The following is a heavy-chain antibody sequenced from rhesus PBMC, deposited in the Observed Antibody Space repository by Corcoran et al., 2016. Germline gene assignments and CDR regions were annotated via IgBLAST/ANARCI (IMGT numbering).Heavy chain of an antibody. V-gene: IGHV4-122*02. CDR2: LSYSGST. CDR1: GYSISSGYG. Sequence: QLQLQESGPGLVKPSETLSLTCAVSGYSISSGYGGSWIRQPPGKGLEWIGYLSYSGSTSYNPSLKSRVTISRATSKNQFSLQLSAVTAADTAVYYCARDTLYYYSGSPIDYWGQGVLVTVSS. D-gene: IGHD3-16*01. J-gene: IGHJ4*01. CDR3: ARDTLYYYSGSPIDY.